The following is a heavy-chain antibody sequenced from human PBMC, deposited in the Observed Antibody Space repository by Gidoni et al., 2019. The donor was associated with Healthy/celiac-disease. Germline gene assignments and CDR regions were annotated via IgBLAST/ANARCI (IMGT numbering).Heavy chain of an antibody. CDR2: IIPIFGTA. Sequence: QVQLVQSGAEVKKPGSSVTFSCKASGGTFSSYAISWVRQAPGQGLEWMGGIIPIFGTANYAQKFQGRVTITADESTSTAYMELSSLRSEDTAVYYCASWMSGSYVDNWYFDLWGRGTLVTVSS. D-gene: IGHD1-26*01. CDR3: ASWMSGSYVDNWYFDL. J-gene: IGHJ2*01. CDR1: GGTFSSYA. V-gene: IGHV1-69*01.